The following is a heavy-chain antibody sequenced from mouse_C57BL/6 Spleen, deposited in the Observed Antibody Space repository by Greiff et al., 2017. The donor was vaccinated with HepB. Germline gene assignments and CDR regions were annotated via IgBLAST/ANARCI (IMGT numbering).Heavy chain of an antibody. Sequence: EVQLVESGPELVKPGASVKMSCKASGYTFTDYNMHWVKQSHGKSLEWIGYINPNNGGTSYNQKFKGKATLTVNKSSSTAYMELRSLTSEDSAVYYCARSGTTVVATPYYAMDYWGQGTSVTVSS. D-gene: IGHD1-1*01. CDR1: GYTFTDYN. J-gene: IGHJ4*01. CDR2: INPNNGGT. V-gene: IGHV1-22*01. CDR3: ARSGTTVVATPYYAMDY.